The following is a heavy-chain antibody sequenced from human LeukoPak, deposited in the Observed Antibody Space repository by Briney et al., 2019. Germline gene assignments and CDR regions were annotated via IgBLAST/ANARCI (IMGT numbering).Heavy chain of an antibody. CDR2: INPSGGST. CDR1: GYTFTSYY. J-gene: IGHJ6*04. CDR3: ASNLRELVRSSYYYYGMDV. D-gene: IGHD6-13*01. V-gene: IGHV1-46*01. Sequence: ASVKVSCKASGYTFTSYYMHWVRQAPGQGLEWMGIINPSGGSTSYAQKFQGRVTMTRDTSTSTVYMELSSLRSEDTAVYYCASNLRELVRSSYYYYGMDVWGKGTTVTVSS.